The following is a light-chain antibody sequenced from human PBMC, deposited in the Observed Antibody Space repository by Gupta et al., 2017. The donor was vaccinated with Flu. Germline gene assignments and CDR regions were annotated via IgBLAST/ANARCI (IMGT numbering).Light chain of an antibody. V-gene: IGKV1-39*01. J-gene: IGKJ1*01. CDR3: QQSYSTPWT. Sequence: IQITQSPSSLSASVGDSVTITCRASQRVTSHLNWYQHKPGKAPKLLIYAASSLQSGVPSRFSGSGSGTDFTLTIRSLQPEDFATYYCQQSYSTPWTFGQGTKVEIK. CDR1: QRVTSH. CDR2: AAS.